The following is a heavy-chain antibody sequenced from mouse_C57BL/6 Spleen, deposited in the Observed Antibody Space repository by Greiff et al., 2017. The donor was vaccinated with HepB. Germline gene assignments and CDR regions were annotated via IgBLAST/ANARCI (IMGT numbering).Heavy chain of an antibody. CDR1: GFTFSSYA. V-gene: IGHV5-4*03. CDR3: ANQKGPYSSYLWFAY. Sequence: EVMLVESGGGLVKPGGSLKLSCAASGFTFSSYAMSWVRQTPEKRLEWVATISDGGSYTYYPDNVKGRFTISRDNAKNNLYLQRSHLKSEDTAMYYCANQKGPYSSYLWFAYWAQGTLVTVSA. CDR2: ISDGGSYT. D-gene: IGHD2-5*01. J-gene: IGHJ3*01.